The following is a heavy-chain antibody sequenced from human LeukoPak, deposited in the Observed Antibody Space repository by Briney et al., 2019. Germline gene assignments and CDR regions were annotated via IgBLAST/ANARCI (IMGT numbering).Heavy chain of an antibody. CDR1: GFTFSSYS. Sequence: GGSLRLSCAASGFTFSSYSMNWVRQAPGKGLEWVSYISSSSSTIYYADSVKGRFTISRDNAKNSLYLQMNSLRAEDTAVYYCARERAAAGPYYYYMDVWGKGTTVTVSS. CDR3: ARERAAAGPYYYYMDV. D-gene: IGHD6-13*01. V-gene: IGHV3-48*01. CDR2: ISSSSSTI. J-gene: IGHJ6*03.